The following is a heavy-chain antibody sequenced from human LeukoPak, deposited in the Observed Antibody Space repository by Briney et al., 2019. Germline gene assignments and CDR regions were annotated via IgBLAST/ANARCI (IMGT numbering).Heavy chain of an antibody. CDR2: IAYDGSNK. CDR3: ARHSGGWYGDTDFDY. CDR1: GFTFSNYG. Sequence: GGSLRHSCAASGFTFSNYGMHWVRQAPGKGLEWVAVIAYDGSNKYYADSVKGRFTISRDNSKNTLYLQMNSLRAEDTAVYYCARHSGGWYGDTDFDYWGRGTLVTVSS. J-gene: IGHJ4*02. V-gene: IGHV3-30*03. D-gene: IGHD6-19*01.